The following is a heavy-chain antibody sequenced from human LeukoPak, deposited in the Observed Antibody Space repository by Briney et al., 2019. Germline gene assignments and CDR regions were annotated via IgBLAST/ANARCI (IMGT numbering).Heavy chain of an antibody. CDR2: IYYSGST. CDR3: ASESSQIFDY. V-gene: IGHV4-61*01. CDR1: GGSVSSGSYY. J-gene: IGHJ4*02. D-gene: IGHD6-6*01. Sequence: SETLSLTCTVSGGSVSSGSYYWSWIRQPPGKGLEWIGYIYYSGSTNYNPSLKSRVTISVDTSKNQFSLKLSSVTAAGTAVYYCASESSQIFDYWGQGTQVTVSS.